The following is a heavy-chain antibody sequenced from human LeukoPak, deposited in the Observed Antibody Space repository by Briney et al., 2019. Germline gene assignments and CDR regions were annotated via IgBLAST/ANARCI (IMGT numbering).Heavy chain of an antibody. V-gene: IGHV4-39*07. Sequence: SSETLSLTCTVSGGSISSSTYYWGWIRQPPGKGLEWIGSIYYSGSTYYNPSLKSRVTLSVDTSKNQFSLKLSSVTAADTAVYYCTTRTSGPSPFDPWGQGTLVTVSS. CDR2: IYYSGST. D-gene: IGHD1-7*01. J-gene: IGHJ5*02. CDR3: TTRTSGPSPFDP. CDR1: GGSISSSTYY.